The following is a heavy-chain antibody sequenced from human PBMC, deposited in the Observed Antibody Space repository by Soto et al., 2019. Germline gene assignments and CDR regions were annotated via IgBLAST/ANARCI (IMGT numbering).Heavy chain of an antibody. D-gene: IGHD1-1*01. CDR3: SKEAEESVNEPIPVDC. CDR2: ISGSGRMT. Sequence: EAQLVESGGDLVQPRGSLRLSCAASGFTFRNFAMTWVRQAPGTGLEWVSGISGSGRMTYYAHSVKGRFTVSRDNSKHSLYLQMDSLRAEATAVYYCSKEAEESVNEPIPVDCWGQGTVVTVSS. J-gene: IGHJ4*02. CDR1: GFTFRNFA. V-gene: IGHV3-23*04.